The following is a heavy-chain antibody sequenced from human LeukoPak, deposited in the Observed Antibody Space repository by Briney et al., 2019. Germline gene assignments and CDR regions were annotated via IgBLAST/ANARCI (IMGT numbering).Heavy chain of an antibody. CDR3: AREVVVTAINYYYYYGMDV. J-gene: IGHJ6*02. CDR1: GGSVSSGSYY. V-gene: IGHV4-61*01. D-gene: IGHD2-21*02. Sequence: SETLSLTCTVSGGSVSSGSYYWSWIRQPPGKGLEWIGYIYYSGSTNYNPSLESRVTISVDTSKNQFSLKLSSVTAADTAVYYCAREVVVTAINYYYYYGMDVWGQGTTVTVSS. CDR2: IYYSGST.